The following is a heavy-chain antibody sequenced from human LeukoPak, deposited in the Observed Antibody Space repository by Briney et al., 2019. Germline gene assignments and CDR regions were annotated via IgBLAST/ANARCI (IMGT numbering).Heavy chain of an antibody. CDR2: ISGSSGST. D-gene: IGHD3-22*01. J-gene: IGHJ4*02. Sequence: GGSLRLSCAASGFTFSSYSMNWVRQAPGKGLEWVSGISGSSGSTNYADSVKGRFTISRDKSKNTLHLQMNSLRAEDTAVYYCAKSYYYDSSGQYYFDHWGQGTLVTVSS. V-gene: IGHV3-23*01. CDR3: AKSYYYDSSGQYYFDH. CDR1: GFTFSSYS.